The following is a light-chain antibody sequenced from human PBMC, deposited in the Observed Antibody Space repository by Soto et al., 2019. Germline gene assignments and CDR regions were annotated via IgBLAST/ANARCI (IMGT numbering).Light chain of an antibody. CDR3: RHYYSYPIS. J-gene: IGKJ5*01. Sequence: DIQMTQSPSTLSASVGDRVTITCRASQSISSWLAWYQQKPGRAPNLLIYEASILETGVPSRFSGSGSGTEFTLTISSLQPDDFATYYCRHYYSYPISFRQGTRLEIK. CDR1: QSISSW. CDR2: EAS. V-gene: IGKV1-5*03.